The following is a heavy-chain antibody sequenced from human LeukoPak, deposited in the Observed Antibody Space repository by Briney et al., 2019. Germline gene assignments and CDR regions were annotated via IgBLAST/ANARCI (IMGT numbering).Heavy chain of an antibody. V-gene: IGHV3-53*01. CDR2: TYSGGNT. CDR1: GFTVSSNY. J-gene: IGHJ6*02. CDR3: ARAPSYDYGMDV. Sequence: GGSLRLSCAASGFTVSSNYTNWVRQAPGKGLEWVSVTYSGGNTYYADSVKGRFTISRDNSKNTLYLQMNSLRAEDTAVYYCARAPSYDYGMDVWGQGTTVTVSS.